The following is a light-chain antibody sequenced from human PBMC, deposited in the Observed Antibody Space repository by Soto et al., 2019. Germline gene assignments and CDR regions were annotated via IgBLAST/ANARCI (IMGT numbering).Light chain of an antibody. CDR1: QSILDSSDNENH. J-gene: IGKJ3*01. CDR3: QQYYNIPFA. Sequence: DIVMTQSPDSLAVSLGERATINCKSSQSILDSSDNENHLAWYQQRPGRPPKLVIYGASTRESGVPDRFSGSGSGTDFTLTITSLQAEDVAVYYCQQYYNIPFAFGPGTKVDVK. V-gene: IGKV4-1*01. CDR2: GAS.